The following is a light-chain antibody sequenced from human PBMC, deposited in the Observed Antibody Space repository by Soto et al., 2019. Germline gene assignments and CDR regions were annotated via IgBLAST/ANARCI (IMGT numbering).Light chain of an antibody. CDR3: SSYTSSSTRV. Sequence: QSALTQPASVSGSPGQSITISCTGTSSDVGGYKYVSWYQQHPGEAPKLMIYDVSNRPSGVSNRFSGSKSGNTASLTISGLQAGDEADYYCSSYTSSSTRVFGTGTKLTVL. CDR2: DVS. CDR1: SSDVGGYKY. J-gene: IGLJ1*01. V-gene: IGLV2-14*01.